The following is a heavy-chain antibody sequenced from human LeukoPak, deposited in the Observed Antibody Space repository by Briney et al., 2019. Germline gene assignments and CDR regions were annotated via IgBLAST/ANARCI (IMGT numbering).Heavy chain of an antibody. D-gene: IGHD3-22*01. CDR2: MNPNSGNT. CDR3: ARSYYYDSSGYYHPFCYFDY. V-gene: IGHV1-8*01. J-gene: IGHJ4*02. Sequence: ASVKVSCKASGYTFTSYDINWVRQATGQGLEWMGWMNPNSGNTGYAQKLQGRVTMTTDTSTSTAYMELGSLRSDDTAVYYCARSYYYDSSGYYHPFCYFDYWGQGTLVTVSS. CDR1: GYTFTSYD.